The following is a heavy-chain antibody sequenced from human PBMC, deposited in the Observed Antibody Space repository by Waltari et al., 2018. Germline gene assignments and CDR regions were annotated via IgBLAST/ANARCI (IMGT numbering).Heavy chain of an antibody. J-gene: IGHJ3*02. CDR2: IYYSGST. V-gene: IGHV4-39*01. Sequence: QLQLQESGPGLVKPSETLSLTCTVSGGSISSSSYYWGWIRQPPGKGLEWLGSIYYSGSTDYTPALKSRVTISVDTSKNQFSLKLSSVTAADTAVYYCASGHYYDSSGYRRACDIWGQGTMVTVSS. CDR1: GGSISSSSYY. D-gene: IGHD3-22*01. CDR3: ASGHYYDSSGYRRACDI.